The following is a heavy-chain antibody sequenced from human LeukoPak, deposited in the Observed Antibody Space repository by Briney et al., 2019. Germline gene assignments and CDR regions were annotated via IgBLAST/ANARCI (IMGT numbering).Heavy chain of an antibody. V-gene: IGHV4-34*01. J-gene: IGHJ5*02. CDR2: INHSGST. D-gene: IGHD6-13*01. Sequence: SETLSLTCAVYRGSFSGYYWNWIRQPPGKGLEWIGEINHSGSTNYNPSLKSRVTISLDTSKNQFSLRLSSVTAADTAVYYCAKEAGIASAIVYFDPWGQGTLVTVSS. CDR1: RGSFSGYY. CDR3: AKEAGIASAIVYFDP.